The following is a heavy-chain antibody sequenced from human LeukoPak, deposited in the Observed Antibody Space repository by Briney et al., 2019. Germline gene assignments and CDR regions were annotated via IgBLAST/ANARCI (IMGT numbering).Heavy chain of an antibody. CDR2: ISSSSSTI. J-gene: IGHJ3*02. V-gene: IGHV3-48*01. CDR3: ARDIVVVVAATDGDAFDI. D-gene: IGHD2-15*01. Sequence: GGSLRLSCAASGFTFSRYSMNWVRQAPGKGLEWVSYISSSSSTIYYADSVKGRFTISRDNAKNSLYLQMNSLRAEDTAVYHCARDIVVVVAATDGDAFDIWGQGTMVTVSS. CDR1: GFTFSRYS.